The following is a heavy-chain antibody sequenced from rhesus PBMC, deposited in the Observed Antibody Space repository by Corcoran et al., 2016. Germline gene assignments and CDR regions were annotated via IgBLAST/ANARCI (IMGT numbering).Heavy chain of an antibody. V-gene: IGHV3-54*02. Sequence: EVQLVESGGGLVQPGGSLRLSCAASGFTFSSYGMHWVRQVPGKGLEWVAVISYVGSKKYYADSVTDRFTISRVNSKNMLYLQMNNLKLEDTAVYYCASGGYGSSHYYYFDLWGPGTPITISS. CDR3: ASGGYGSSHYYYFDL. CDR2: ISYVGSKK. J-gene: IGHJ2*01. CDR1: GFTFSSYG. D-gene: IGHD4-29*01.